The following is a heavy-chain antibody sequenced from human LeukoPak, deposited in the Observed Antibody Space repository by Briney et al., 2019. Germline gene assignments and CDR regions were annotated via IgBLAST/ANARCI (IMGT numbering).Heavy chain of an antibody. J-gene: IGHJ6*02. Sequence: PSETLSLTCTVAAGSISSYYWSWIRQPPGKGLEWIGYIYYSGSTNYNPSLKSRVTISVDTSKNQFSLKLSSVTAADTAVYYCARTYYDIAGYYYGMDVWGQGTTVTVSS. V-gene: IGHV4-59*01. CDR1: AGSISSYY. D-gene: IGHD3-9*01. CDR2: IYYSGST. CDR3: ARTYYDIAGYYYGMDV.